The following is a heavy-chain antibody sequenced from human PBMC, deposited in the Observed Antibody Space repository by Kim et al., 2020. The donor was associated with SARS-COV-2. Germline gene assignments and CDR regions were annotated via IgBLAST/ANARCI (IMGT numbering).Heavy chain of an antibody. CDR3: ARGSYDSSGYYDAFDI. CDR2: INHSGST. CDR1: GGSFSGYY. J-gene: IGHJ3*02. Sequence: SETLSLTCAVYGGSFSGYYWSWIRQPPGKGLEWIGEINHSGSTNYNPSLKSRVTISVDTSKNQFSLKLSSVTAADTAVYYCARGSYDSSGYYDAFDIWGQGTMVTVSS. D-gene: IGHD3-22*01. V-gene: IGHV4-34*01.